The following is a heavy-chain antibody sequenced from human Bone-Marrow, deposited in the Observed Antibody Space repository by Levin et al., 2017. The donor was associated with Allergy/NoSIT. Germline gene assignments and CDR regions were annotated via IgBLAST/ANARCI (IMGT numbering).Heavy chain of an antibody. CDR3: ARTLFRGWFDP. CDR1: GFTFGNFW. D-gene: IGHD2-21*01. Sequence: PGGSLRLSCAASGFTFGNFWMHWVRQAPGKGLVWVSHINDGGSITTYADSVKGRFTISRDNAKNTLYLQMNSLTAEDTAVYYCARTLFRGWFDPWGQGTLVTVSS. CDR2: INDGGSIT. V-gene: IGHV3-74*01. J-gene: IGHJ5*02.